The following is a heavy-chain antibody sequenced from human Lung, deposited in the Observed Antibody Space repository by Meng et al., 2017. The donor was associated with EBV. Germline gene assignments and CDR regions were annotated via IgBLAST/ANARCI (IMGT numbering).Heavy chain of an antibody. Sequence: ESGPGLVKPSETLSPICTVSRGSVTSGGYYWSWVRQPPGKELEWIGYIYYDGSTTYNPSLKSRLTMSIHTSENQFSLRLSSVTAADTAVYYCARGRSSGWDYYFDYWGQGSLVTVSS. CDR2: IYYDGST. CDR3: ARGRSSGWDYYFDY. CDR1: RGSVTSGGYY. V-gene: IGHV4-61*08. J-gene: IGHJ4*02. D-gene: IGHD6-19*01.